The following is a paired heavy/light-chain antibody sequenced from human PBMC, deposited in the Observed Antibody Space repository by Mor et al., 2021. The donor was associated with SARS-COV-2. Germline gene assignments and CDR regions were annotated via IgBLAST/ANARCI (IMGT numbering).Heavy chain of an antibody. V-gene: IGHV4-34*01. Sequence: QVQLQQWGAGLLKPSETLSLTCAVSGGSFTGHYWSWIRQPPGKGLEWIGEINHSGSTNYSPSLKSRVTISVDTSKNQFSLKMRSVTAADTAVYYCARVNFPTKEEQNFDYWGQGTLVTVSS. CDR3: ARVNFPTKEEQNFDY. D-gene: IGHD1-1*01. CDR2: INHSGST. J-gene: IGHJ4*02. CDR1: GGSFTGHY.
Light chain of an antibody. CDR2: GKN. V-gene: IGLV3-19*01. Sequence: SSELTQDPAVSVALGQTVTITCQGDSLTSYYASWYQQKPGQAPLLVMYGKNNRPSGIPDRFSGFSSGNTASLTLTGAQAEDEADYYCNSRDFTDNHWGYVFGPGTKVTVL. CDR3: NSRDFTDNHWGYV. J-gene: IGLJ1*01. CDR1: SLTSYY.